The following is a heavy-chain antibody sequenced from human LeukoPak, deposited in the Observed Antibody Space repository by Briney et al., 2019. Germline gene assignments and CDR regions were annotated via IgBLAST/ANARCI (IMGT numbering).Heavy chain of an antibody. J-gene: IGHJ4*02. CDR1: GYTFSGYY. Sequence: ASVKVSCKASGYTFSGYYVNWVRQAPGQGLEWMGWINPNSGGTKYAQKIQGRVTMTTDTSTSTAYMELRSLRSDDTAVYYCARSRLGDYVWGSYRYGSFDYWGQGTLVTVSS. V-gene: IGHV1-2*02. CDR2: INPNSGGT. D-gene: IGHD3-16*02. CDR3: ARSRLGDYVWGSYRYGSFDY.